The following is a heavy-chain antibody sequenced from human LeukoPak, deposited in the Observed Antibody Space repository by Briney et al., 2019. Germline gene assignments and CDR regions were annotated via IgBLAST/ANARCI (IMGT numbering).Heavy chain of an antibody. CDR2: INHSGST. Sequence: SETLSLTCAVYGGSFSGYYWSWIRQPPGKGLEWIGEINHSGSTNYNPSPKSRVTISVDTSKNQFSLKLSSVTAADTAVYYCAARLGGWELLWPPLDYWGQGTLVTVSS. J-gene: IGHJ4*02. CDR3: AARLGGWELLWPPLDY. CDR1: GGSFSGYY. D-gene: IGHD1-26*01. V-gene: IGHV4-34*01.